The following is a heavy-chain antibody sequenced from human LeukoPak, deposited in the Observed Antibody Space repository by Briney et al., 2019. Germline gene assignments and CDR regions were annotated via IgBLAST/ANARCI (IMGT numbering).Heavy chain of an antibody. V-gene: IGHV6-1*01. CDR1: GDSVSSNSAA. Sequence: SQTLSLTCAISGDSVSSNSAAWNWIRQSPSRGLEWLGRTDYRSKWYNDYAVSVKSRITINPDTSKNQFTLQLNSVTPEDTAVYYCARRPILAAAGTVGWFDPWGQGTLVTVSS. CDR3: ARRPILAAAGTVGWFDP. J-gene: IGHJ5*02. D-gene: IGHD6-13*01. CDR2: TDYRSKWYN.